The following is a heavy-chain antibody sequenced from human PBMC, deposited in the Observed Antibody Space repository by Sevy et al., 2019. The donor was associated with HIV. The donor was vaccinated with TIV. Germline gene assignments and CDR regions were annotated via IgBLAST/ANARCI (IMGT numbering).Heavy chain of an antibody. CDR2: IDPRGNER. CDR1: GFTFDTFW. D-gene: IGHD3-16*02. J-gene: IGHJ5*01. CDR3: VRVLWDVLVVPAATPSPWLDS. V-gene: IGHV3-7*04. Sequence: GGSLRLSCAASGFTFDTFWMGWVRQAPGRGLEWVASIDPRGNERDYLDSLKGRFTISRDNAKNSLYLQMHSLKGGDTVLYYCVRVLWDVLVVPAATPSPWLDSWGQGTLVTVSS.